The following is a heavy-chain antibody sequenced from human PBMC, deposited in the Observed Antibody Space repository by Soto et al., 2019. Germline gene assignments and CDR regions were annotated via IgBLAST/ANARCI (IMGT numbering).Heavy chain of an antibody. D-gene: IGHD3-10*01. CDR1: GGSISSGGYS. V-gene: IGHV4-30-2*01. CDR3: ARENNVLPGGYFDY. CDR2: IYHSGIT. J-gene: IGHJ4*02. Sequence: QLQLQESGSGLVKPSQTLSLTCAVSGGSISSGGYSWSWIRQPPGKGLEWIGYIYHSGITYYNPSVKSRVTISVDRSKNQSSLKLSSVTAADTAVYYCARENNVLPGGYFDYWGQGTLVTVSS.